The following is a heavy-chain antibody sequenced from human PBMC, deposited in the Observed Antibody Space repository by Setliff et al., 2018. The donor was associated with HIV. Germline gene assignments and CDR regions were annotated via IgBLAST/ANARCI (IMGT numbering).Heavy chain of an antibody. J-gene: IGHJ4*02. CDR1: GFIFSNYW. Sequence: GGSLCLSCGTSGFIFSNYWMNWVRQAPGKGLEWVANIRPDGSEEYYAHSLRGRFTISRDNAQNLLYLQMSGLGADDTAVCCCASDVAATGALDYWGQGTLVTVSS. V-gene: IGHV3-7*01. CDR3: ASDVAATGALDY. CDR2: IRPDGSEE. D-gene: IGHD6-13*01.